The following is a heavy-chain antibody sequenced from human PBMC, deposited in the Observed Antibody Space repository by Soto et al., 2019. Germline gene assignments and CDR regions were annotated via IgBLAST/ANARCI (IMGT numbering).Heavy chain of an antibody. D-gene: IGHD3-10*01. CDR2: FDPEDGET. CDR1: GYTLTELS. V-gene: IGHV1-24*01. Sequence: ASVKVSCKVSGYTLTELSMHWVRQAPGKGLEWMGGFDPEDGETIYAQKFQGRVTMTEDTSTDTAYMELSSLRSEDTTVYYCATAKGFGELLHDPWGQGTLVTVSS. J-gene: IGHJ5*02. CDR3: ATAKGFGELLHDP.